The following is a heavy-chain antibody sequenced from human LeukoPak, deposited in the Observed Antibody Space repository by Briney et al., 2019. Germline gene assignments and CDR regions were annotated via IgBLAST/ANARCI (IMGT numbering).Heavy chain of an antibody. V-gene: IGHV4-59*12. CDR2: IYSNGST. D-gene: IGHD3-22*01. Sequence: SETLSLTCSVSGGSISSYYWSWIRQPPGKGLECIGFIYSNGSTHYNPSLKSRVTMSIDTSKNQFSLKLSSVTAADTAIYYCAKNMIGGFDYWGQGTLVTVSS. J-gene: IGHJ4*02. CDR1: GGSISSYY. CDR3: AKNMIGGFDY.